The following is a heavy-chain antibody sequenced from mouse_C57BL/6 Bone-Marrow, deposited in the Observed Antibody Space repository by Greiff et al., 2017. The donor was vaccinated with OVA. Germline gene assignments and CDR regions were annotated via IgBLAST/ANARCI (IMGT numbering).Heavy chain of an antibody. CDR3: ARRYYGSSYDGGFAY. D-gene: IGHD1-1*01. CDR2: LWSGGST. V-gene: IGHV2-2*01. J-gene: IGHJ3*01. CDR1: GFSLTSYG. Sequence: VQLVVSGPGLVQPSQSLSITCTVSGFSLTSYGVHWVRQSPGKGLEWLGVLWSGGSTDYNAAFISRLSISKDNSKSQVFFKMNSLQADDTAIYYCARRYYGSSYDGGFAYWGQGTLVTVSA.